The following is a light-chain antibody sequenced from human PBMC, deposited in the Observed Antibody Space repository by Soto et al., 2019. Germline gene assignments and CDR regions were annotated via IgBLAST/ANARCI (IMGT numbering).Light chain of an antibody. V-gene: IGLV1-51*01. CDR2: DNN. Sequence: QSELTQPPSVSAAPGQRVTLSCTGSSSNLGSIFVSWYKQSPGTAPTLLIYDNNKRPSGIPDRFTGSKSGTSATLGITGRQHGDEAVYYCGTWNSALRARVFGGGTKVTVL. CDR3: GTWNSALRARV. CDR1: SSNLGSIF. J-gene: IGLJ3*02.